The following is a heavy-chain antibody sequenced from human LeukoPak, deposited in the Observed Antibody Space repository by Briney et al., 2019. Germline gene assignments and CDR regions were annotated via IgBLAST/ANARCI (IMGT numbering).Heavy chain of an antibody. CDR1: GYSISSGYY. Sequence: PSETLSLTCTVSGYSISSGYYWGWIRQPPGKGLEWIGSIYYSGSTYYNPSLKSRVTISVDTSKNQFSLKLSSVTAADTAVYYCARRLYNSRFDPWGQGTLVTVSS. D-gene: IGHD1-1*01. CDR2: IYYSGST. CDR3: ARRLYNSRFDP. V-gene: IGHV4-38-2*02. J-gene: IGHJ5*02.